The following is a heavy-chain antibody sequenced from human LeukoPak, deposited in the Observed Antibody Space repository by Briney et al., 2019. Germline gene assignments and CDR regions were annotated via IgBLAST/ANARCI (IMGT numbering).Heavy chain of an antibody. CDR2: IYPGDSDT. D-gene: IGHD3-22*01. CDR1: GYYFTNSW. CDR3: ATSGYEGNWLES. J-gene: IGHJ5*01. V-gene: IGHV5-51*01. Sequence: GESLKISCKASGYYFTNSWIGWVRQMPGKGLEWLGIIYPGDSDTRYSPSFEGQVTISADKSISTAYLQWSSLKASDTAMYFCATSGYEGNWLESWGQGTPVTVSS.